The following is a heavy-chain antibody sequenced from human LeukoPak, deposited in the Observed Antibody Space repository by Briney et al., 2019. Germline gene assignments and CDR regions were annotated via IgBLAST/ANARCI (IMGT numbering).Heavy chain of an antibody. CDR2: IKQDGSDK. D-gene: IGHD3-10*01. CDR3: AKWLGGWFLSSMYYFDY. CDR1: GFTFSTYW. Sequence: GGSLRLSCAASGFTFSTYWMHWVRQAPGTGLEWVANIKQDGSDKYYVDSVKGRFTISRDNAKNSLFLQMNSLRAEDAAVYYCAKWLGGWFLSSMYYFDYWGRGTLVTVSS. J-gene: IGHJ4*02. V-gene: IGHV3-7*03.